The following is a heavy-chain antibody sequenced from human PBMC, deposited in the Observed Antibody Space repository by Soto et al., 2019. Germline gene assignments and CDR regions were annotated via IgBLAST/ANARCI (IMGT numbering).Heavy chain of an antibody. V-gene: IGHV4-61*01. CDR2: IYYSGST. CDR1: GGSVSSDSYY. Sequence: QVQLQESGPGLVKPSETLSLTCTVSGGSVSSDSYYWSWIRQPPGKGLEWIGYIYYSGSTNYNPSLKSRVTISVAPSKNQFSLKLSSVTAADTAVYYCARQIRWPGGLFDYWGQGTLVTVSS. D-gene: IGHD4-17*01. CDR3: ARQIRWPGGLFDY. J-gene: IGHJ4*02.